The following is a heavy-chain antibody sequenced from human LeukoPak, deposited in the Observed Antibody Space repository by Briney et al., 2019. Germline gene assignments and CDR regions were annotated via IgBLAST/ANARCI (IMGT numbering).Heavy chain of an antibody. V-gene: IGHV4-34*01. J-gene: IGHJ4*02. Sequence: PSETLSLTCAVYGGSFSGYYWSWIRQPPGKGLEWIGEINHSGSTNYNPSLKCRVTISVDTSKNQFSLKLSSVTAADTAVYYCARGVGFSSSWYRYWGQGTLVTVSS. CDR2: INHSGST. CDR3: ARGVGFSSSWYRY. CDR1: GGSFSGYY. D-gene: IGHD6-13*01.